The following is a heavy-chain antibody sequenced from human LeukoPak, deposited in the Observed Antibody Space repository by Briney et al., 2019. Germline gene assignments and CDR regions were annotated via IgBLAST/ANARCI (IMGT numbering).Heavy chain of an antibody. Sequence: GGSLRLSCAASGFTFSTNWMSWVRQAPGKGLEWVANINQDGSGKYYVPSVKGRFTISRDNAKNSLYLQMNSLRAEDTAVYYCASGPATSSQSWDHWGQGTLVTVSS. CDR3: ASGPATSSQSWDH. J-gene: IGHJ4*02. CDR2: INQDGSGK. CDR1: GFTFSTNW. D-gene: IGHD6-6*01. V-gene: IGHV3-7*01.